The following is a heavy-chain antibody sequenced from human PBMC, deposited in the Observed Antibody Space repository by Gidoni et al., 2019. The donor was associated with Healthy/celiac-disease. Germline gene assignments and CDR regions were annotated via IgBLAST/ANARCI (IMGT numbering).Heavy chain of an antibody. D-gene: IGHD4-17*01. J-gene: IGHJ4*02. CDR1: GYRFTSYW. CDR2: IYLGDSDA. Sequence: EFLLVQSGAEVKQPGASLTISCKGSGYRFTSYWIGWVRQMPGKGLECMGIIYLGDSDARYSPSCQGKVTISADKSISTAYLQWSSLKASDTAMYYCARRAAEDYEVFDYWGQGTLVTVSS. V-gene: IGHV5-51*01. CDR3: ARRAAEDYEVFDY.